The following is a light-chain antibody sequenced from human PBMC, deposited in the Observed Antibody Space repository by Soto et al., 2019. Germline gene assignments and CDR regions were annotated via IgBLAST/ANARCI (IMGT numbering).Light chain of an antibody. CDR3: QQLFDSPIT. Sequence: DIQMTQSAATLSPSIGESDTITCRASQVISTSLAWYQVKPGKAPKLLIYAASTLESGVPSRFSATVSGTEFSLTITSLQPEDFATYYCQQLFDSPITFGQGTRLEI. CDR1: QVISTS. V-gene: IGKV1-9*01. CDR2: AAS. J-gene: IGKJ5*01.